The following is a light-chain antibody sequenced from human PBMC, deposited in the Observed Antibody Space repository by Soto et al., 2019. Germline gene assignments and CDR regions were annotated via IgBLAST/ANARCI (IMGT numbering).Light chain of an antibody. CDR2: DAS. Sequence: EIVLAQSPGTLSLSPGERATLSCRASQSVSSYSLAWYQKKPGQAPRLLIYDASNRATGIPARFSGSGSGTDFTLTISSLEPEDFAVYYCQQRSNWPSWTFGQGTKVDIK. V-gene: IGKV3-11*01. J-gene: IGKJ1*01. CDR3: QQRSNWPSWT. CDR1: QSVSSY.